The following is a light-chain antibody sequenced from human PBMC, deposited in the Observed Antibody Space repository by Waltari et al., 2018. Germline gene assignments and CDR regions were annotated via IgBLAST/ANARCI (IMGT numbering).Light chain of an antibody. V-gene: IGKV1-39*01. CDR3: QQSSSSLLT. Sequence: DIQMTQSPSSLAASVGDRVTITCRASQSIHNYLNWYQKKPGKAPKLLIYGASNLESGVPSRFSGSGSGANFTLTISSLQPEDFATYFCQQSSSSLLTFGGGTKVEIK. CDR1: QSIHNY. CDR2: GAS. J-gene: IGKJ4*01.